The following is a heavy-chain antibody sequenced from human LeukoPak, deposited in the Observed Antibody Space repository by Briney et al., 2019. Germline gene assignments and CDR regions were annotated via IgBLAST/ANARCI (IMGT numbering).Heavy chain of an antibody. CDR2: IFYSGSA. Sequence: SETLSLTCTVSGGSISSGDYYWNWIRQHPEKSLEWIGYIFYSGSAYYNPSLKSRVTISVDTSKNQFSLKLSSVTAADTAVHYCARGSTLIRGFDYWGQGTLVTVSS. J-gene: IGHJ4*02. V-gene: IGHV4-31*03. CDR3: ARGSTLIRGFDY. D-gene: IGHD3-10*01. CDR1: GGSISSGDYY.